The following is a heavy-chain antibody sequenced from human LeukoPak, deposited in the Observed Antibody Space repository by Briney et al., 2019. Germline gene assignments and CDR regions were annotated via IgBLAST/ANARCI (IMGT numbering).Heavy chain of an antibody. CDR1: GGSVSSGRYY. CDR3: ARTDIVLMVYAIVHFDL. Sequence: SETLSLTCTVSGGSVSSGRYYWSWIRQPPGKGLEWIAYIYYSGSTNYNPSLKSRVTISLDTSKNQFSLKLSSVTAADTAVYYCARTDIVLMVYAIVHFDLWGRGTLVTVSS. J-gene: IGHJ2*01. V-gene: IGHV4-61*01. CDR2: IYYSGST. D-gene: IGHD2-8*01.